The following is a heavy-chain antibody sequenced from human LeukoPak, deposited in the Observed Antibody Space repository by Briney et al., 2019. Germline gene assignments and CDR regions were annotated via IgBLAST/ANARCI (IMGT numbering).Heavy chain of an antibody. CDR2: IDTDNGNT. CDR3: ARDRREGGELSPPDY. CDR1: GYTFSDYA. J-gene: IGHJ4*02. Sequence: GASVKVSCKASGYTFSDYAFHWVRQAPGQRLEWMGWIDTDNGNTKYSQNFQGRVTLIRDTSATTAYMELSSLRSEDTAVYYCARDRREGGELSPPDYWGQGTLVTVSS. V-gene: IGHV1-3*04. D-gene: IGHD3-16*02.